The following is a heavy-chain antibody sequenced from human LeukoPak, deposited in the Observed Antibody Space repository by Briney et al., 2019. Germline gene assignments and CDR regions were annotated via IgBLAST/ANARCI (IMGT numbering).Heavy chain of an antibody. CDR3: AGRDHDYGDYVYFQH. CDR2: IIPIFGTA. V-gene: IGHV1-69*05. Sequence: ASVKVSCKASGSTFSSYAISWVRQAPGQGLEWMGRIIPIFGTANYAQKFQGRVTITTDESTSTAYMELSSLRSEDTAVYYCAGRDHDYGDYVYFQHWGQGTLVTVSS. J-gene: IGHJ1*01. D-gene: IGHD4-17*01. CDR1: GSTFSSYA.